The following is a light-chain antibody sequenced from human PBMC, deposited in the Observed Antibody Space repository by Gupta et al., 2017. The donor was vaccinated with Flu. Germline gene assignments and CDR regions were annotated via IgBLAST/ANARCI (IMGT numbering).Light chain of an antibody. CDR1: SSDVGTYNR. Sequence: QPALTQPPSVSGSPGQSVTISCTGTSSDVGTYNRVAWYQQAPGTAPKLMIYEVSNRPSGVPDRFSGSKSGNTASLTISGLQGEDEADYYCSSYTSSYTFVFGTGTKVTVL. V-gene: IGLV2-18*02. CDR2: EVS. CDR3: SSYTSSYTFV. J-gene: IGLJ1*01.